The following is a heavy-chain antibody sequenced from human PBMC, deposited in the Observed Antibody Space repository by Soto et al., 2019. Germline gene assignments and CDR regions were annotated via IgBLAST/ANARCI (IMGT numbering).Heavy chain of an antibody. D-gene: IGHD5-18*01. CDR2: INYSGST. Sequence: SETLSLTCTVSGGSVSSENYYWGWIRQPPGKGLEWVGYINYSGSTSFHPSLKSRVTMSLDTAKNQFSMKLTSVTAADTAVYFCAGFEYSSSSAAFWGQGTLVTVSS. J-gene: IGHJ4*02. CDR3: AGFEYSSSSAAF. CDR1: GGSVSSENYY. V-gene: IGHV4-61*01.